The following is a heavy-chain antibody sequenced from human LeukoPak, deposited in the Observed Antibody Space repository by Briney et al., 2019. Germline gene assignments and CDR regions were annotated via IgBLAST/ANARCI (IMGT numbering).Heavy chain of an antibody. D-gene: IGHD2/OR15-2a*01. CDR1: ENSFYKYW. Sequence: GESLKISCNGAENSFYKYWIAWLRQMPGKGLEWMGIIYPGDSDTRYSPSFQGQVTISVDKSITTAYLHWSSLKASDTAMYYCARTHYFQTIADSFDLWGQGTMVTVSS. CDR3: ARTHYFQTIADSFDL. J-gene: IGHJ3*01. CDR2: IYPGDSDT. V-gene: IGHV5-51*01.